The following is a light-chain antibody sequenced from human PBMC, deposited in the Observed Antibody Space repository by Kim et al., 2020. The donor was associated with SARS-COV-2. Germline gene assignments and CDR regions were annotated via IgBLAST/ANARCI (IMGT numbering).Light chain of an antibody. CDR3: CSYAGGSTYVV. V-gene: IGLV2-23*02. Sequence: HSITISCIGTSSDVGSYILVSWYQQHPGKAPKLMIYEVSKRPSGVSNRFSGSKSGNTASLTISRLQAEDESDYYCCSYAGGSTYVVFGGGTQLTVL. CDR1: SSDVGSYIL. CDR2: EVS. J-gene: IGLJ2*01.